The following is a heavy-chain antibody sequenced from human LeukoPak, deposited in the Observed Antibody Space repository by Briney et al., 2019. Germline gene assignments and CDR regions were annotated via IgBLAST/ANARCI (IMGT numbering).Heavy chain of an antibody. Sequence: PSETLSLTCTVSGGSISSSSYYWGWIRQPPGKGLEWIGSIYYSGSTYYNPSLKSRVTISVGTSKNQFSLKLSSVTAADTAVYYCARGTYYYDSSGYYDKPFDYWGQGTLVTVS. V-gene: IGHV4-39*07. CDR2: IYYSGST. J-gene: IGHJ4*02. CDR1: GGSISSSSYY. D-gene: IGHD3-22*01. CDR3: ARGTYYYDSSGYYDKPFDY.